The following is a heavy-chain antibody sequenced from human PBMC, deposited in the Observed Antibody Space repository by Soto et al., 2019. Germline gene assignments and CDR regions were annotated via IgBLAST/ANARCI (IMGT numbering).Heavy chain of an antibody. CDR3: ATGRIVVVGSRAYYGMDV. Sequence: QLQLAQSGADVKKAGSSVKVSCKASGGTLSNSAFSWVRQAPGQGLEWMGGIIPVFGIVNYAQKFQDRVTIPGDESTSTAYMELRSLRSEDTAVYFCATGRIVVVGSRAYYGMDVWGQGATVTV. CDR2: IIPVFGIV. CDR1: GGTLSNSA. J-gene: IGHJ6*02. V-gene: IGHV1-69*19. D-gene: IGHD3-22*01.